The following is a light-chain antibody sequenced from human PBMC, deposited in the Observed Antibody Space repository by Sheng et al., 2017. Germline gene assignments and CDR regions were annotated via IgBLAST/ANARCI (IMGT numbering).Light chain of an antibody. Sequence: IQMTQSPSTLSASVGDRVTITCRASQGISSYLAWYQQKPGKAPKLLIYAASTLQSGVPSRFSGSGSGTDFTLTISCLQSEDFATYYCQQYYSYPLFTFGPRDQSGYQT. V-gene: IGKV1-8*01. CDR2: AAS. J-gene: IGKJ3*01. CDR1: QGISSY. CDR3: QQYYSYPLFT.